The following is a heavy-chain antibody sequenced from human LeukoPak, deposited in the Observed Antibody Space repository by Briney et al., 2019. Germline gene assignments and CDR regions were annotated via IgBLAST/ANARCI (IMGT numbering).Heavy chain of an antibody. D-gene: IGHD6-13*01. CDR2: ISSSGSTI. V-gene: IGHV3-48*03. Sequence: PGGSLRLPCAASGFTFSSYEMNWVRQAPGKGLEWVSYISSSGSTIYYADSVKGRFTISRDNAKNSLYLQMNSLRAEDTAVYYCARDLGIAAAGFDYWGQGTLVTVSS. J-gene: IGHJ4*02. CDR1: GFTFSSYE. CDR3: ARDLGIAAAGFDY.